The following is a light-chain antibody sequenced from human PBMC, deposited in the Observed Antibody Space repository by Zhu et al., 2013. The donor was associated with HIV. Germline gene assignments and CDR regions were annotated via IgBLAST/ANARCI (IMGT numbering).Light chain of an antibody. Sequence: EIVLTQSPGTLSLYPGERATLSCRASQTVDNRFFAWYQQKPGQTPRLLIYDNSRRATGIPDRFGGAGSGTDFTLTISSLEPEDFAIYYCQHYDTSPWTFGQGTRV. CDR2: DNS. CDR3: QHYDTSPWT. J-gene: IGKJ1*01. V-gene: IGKV3-20*01. CDR1: QTVDNRF.